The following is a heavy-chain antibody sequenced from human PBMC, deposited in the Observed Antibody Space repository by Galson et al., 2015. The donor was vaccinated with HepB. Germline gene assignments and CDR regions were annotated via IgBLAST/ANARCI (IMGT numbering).Heavy chain of an antibody. J-gene: IGHJ4*02. V-gene: IGHV1-46*01. Sequence: SVKVSCKASGYTFTSYYMHWVRQAPGQGLEWMGIINPSGGSTSYAQKFQGRVTMTRDTSTSTVYMELSSLRSEDTAVYYCAREAPYYYDSSGYYYYFDYWGQGTLVTVSS. D-gene: IGHD3-22*01. CDR2: INPSGGST. CDR1: GYTFTSYY. CDR3: AREAPYYYDSSGYYYYFDY.